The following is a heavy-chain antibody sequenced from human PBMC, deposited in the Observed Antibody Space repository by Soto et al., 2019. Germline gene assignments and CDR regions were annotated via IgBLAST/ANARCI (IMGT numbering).Heavy chain of an antibody. D-gene: IGHD1-7*01. Sequence: PSDTLSLTCTVSGGSISSSSYYWGWIGQPPGKGLEWIGSIYYSGSTYYNPSLKSRVTISVDTSKNQFSLKLSSVTAADTAVYYCARHFPGATGTTSPFDYWGQGTLVTVSS. CDR1: GGSISSSSYY. CDR2: IYYSGST. J-gene: IGHJ4*02. CDR3: ARHFPGATGTTSPFDY. V-gene: IGHV4-39*01.